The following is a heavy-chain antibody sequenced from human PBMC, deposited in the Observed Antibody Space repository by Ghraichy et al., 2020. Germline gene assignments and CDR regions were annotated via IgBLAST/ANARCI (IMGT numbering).Heavy chain of an antibody. CDR2: IWYDGSNK. V-gene: IGHV3-33*01. CDR1: GFTFSSYG. CDR3: ASQAARHDAFDI. Sequence: GGSLRLSCAASGFTFSSYGMHWVRQAPGKGLEWVAVIWYDGSNKYYADSVKGRFTISRDNSKNTLYLQMNSLRAEDTAVYYCASQAARHDAFDIWGQGTMVTVSS. J-gene: IGHJ3*02. D-gene: IGHD6-6*01.